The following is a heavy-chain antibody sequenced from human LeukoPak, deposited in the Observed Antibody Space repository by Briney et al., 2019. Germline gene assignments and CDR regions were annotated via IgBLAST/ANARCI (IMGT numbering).Heavy chain of an antibody. CDR2: MNPNSGNT. D-gene: IGHD2-15*01. Sequence: APVKVSCKASGYTFPSYDINWVRQASGQGLEWMGRMNPNSGNTASAQKFQGRVTMTTNTSISTAYMELTGLRSEDTAMYFCARKGLLGSGKPWFDPWGQGTLVTVSS. V-gene: IGHV1-8*01. CDR1: GYTFPSYD. CDR3: ARKGLLGSGKPWFDP. J-gene: IGHJ5*02.